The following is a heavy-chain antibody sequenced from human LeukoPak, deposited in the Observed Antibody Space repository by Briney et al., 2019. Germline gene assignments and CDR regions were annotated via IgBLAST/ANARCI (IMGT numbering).Heavy chain of an antibody. CDR1: GVSISSYY. D-gene: IGHD3-3*01. V-gene: IGHV4-59*01. CDR3: VRSDDFWSGYYGY. Sequence: PSETLSLTCTVSGVSISSYYWSWIRQPPGKGLEWIGYIYYSGSTNYDPSLKSRVTISVDTSKNQFSLKLSSVTAADTAVYYCVRSDDFWSGYYGYWGQGTLVTVSS. CDR2: IYYSGST. J-gene: IGHJ4*02.